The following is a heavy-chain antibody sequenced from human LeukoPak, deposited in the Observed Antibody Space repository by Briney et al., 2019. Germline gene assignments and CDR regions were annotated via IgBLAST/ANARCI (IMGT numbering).Heavy chain of an antibody. CDR1: GGSFSGYY. CDR2: VNHSGST. V-gene: IGHV4-34*01. J-gene: IGHJ5*02. Sequence: PSETLSLTCAVYGGSFSGYYWSWIRQPPGKGLEWIGEVNHSGSTNYNPSLKSRVTISVDTSKNQFSLKLNSVTAADTAVYYCASIAAAGTSWFDPWGQGTLVTVSS. CDR3: ASIAAAGTSWFDP. D-gene: IGHD6-13*01.